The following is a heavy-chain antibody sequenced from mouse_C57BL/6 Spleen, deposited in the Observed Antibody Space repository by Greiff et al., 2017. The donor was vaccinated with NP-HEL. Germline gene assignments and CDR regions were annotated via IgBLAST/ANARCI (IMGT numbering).Heavy chain of an antibody. CDR1: GYTFTSYW. CDR2: IDPSDSET. J-gene: IGHJ2*01. CDR3: ARNGDDGYYDGFDY. D-gene: IGHD2-3*01. V-gene: IGHV1-52*01. Sequence: QVQLQQPGAELVRPGSSVKLSCKASGYTFTSYWMHWVKQRPIQGLEWIGNIDPSDSETHYNQKFKDKATLTVDKSSSTAYMQLSSLTSEDSAVYYCARNGDDGYYDGFDYWGQGTTLTVSS.